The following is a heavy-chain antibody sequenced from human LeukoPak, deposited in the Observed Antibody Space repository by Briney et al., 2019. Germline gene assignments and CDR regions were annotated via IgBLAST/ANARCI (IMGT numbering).Heavy chain of an antibody. V-gene: IGHV3-21*01. CDR1: GFTFSSYS. CDR2: ISSSSSYI. Sequence: GGSLRLSCAASGFTFSSYSMNWVRQAPGKGLEWVSSISSSSSYIYYADSVKGRFTISRDNAKNSLYLQMNSLRAEDTAVYYCARDQVGYGLFDYWGQGTLVTVSS. D-gene: IGHD5-12*01. CDR3: ARDQVGYGLFDY. J-gene: IGHJ4*02.